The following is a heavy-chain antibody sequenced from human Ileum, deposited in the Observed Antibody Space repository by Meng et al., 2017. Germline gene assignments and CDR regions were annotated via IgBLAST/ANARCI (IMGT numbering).Heavy chain of an antibody. D-gene: IGHD3-10*01. CDR1: GCSISSGDYY. J-gene: IGHJ4*02. V-gene: IGHV4-30-4*01. CDR2: IYYSGST. CDR3: ARGAYLGSGYYFDY. Sequence: QVQLQESGPGLVKPSQTLSPSCIVSGCSISSGDYYWSWIRQPSGKGLEWIGYIYYSGSTYYNPSLKSRVIMSVDTSANRFSLNLNSVTAADTAVYFCARGAYLGSGYYFDYWGQGALVTVSS.